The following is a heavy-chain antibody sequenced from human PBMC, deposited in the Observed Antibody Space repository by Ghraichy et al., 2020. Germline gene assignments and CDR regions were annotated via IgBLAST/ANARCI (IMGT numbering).Heavy chain of an antibody. CDR1: GFTFSTYA. J-gene: IGHJ2*01. CDR3: AKVVSWRYFDL. Sequence: LSLTCAASGFTFSTYAMTWVRQAPGKGLEWVSATSGGGGSTYYAYSVKGRFTISRDNSKNTLYLQMNSLRAEDTAVYSCAKVVSWRYFDLWGRVTLVTVSS. V-gene: IGHV3-23*01. D-gene: IGHD5/OR15-5a*01. CDR2: TSGGGGST.